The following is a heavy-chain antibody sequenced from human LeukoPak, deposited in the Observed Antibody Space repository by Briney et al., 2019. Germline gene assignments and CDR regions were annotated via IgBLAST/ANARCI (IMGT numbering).Heavy chain of an antibody. V-gene: IGHV4-59*01. CDR3: ARDRRWELLHAFDI. J-gene: IGHJ3*02. D-gene: IGHD1-26*01. CDR2: ISYSGST. CDR1: GGSISSYY. Sequence: SETLSLTCTVSGGSISSYYWSWIRHPPGKGLEWIACISYSGSTKYNPSLKSRVTISVDTSKNQFSLMLSSVTAADTAVYYCARDRRWELLHAFDIWGQGTMVTVSS.